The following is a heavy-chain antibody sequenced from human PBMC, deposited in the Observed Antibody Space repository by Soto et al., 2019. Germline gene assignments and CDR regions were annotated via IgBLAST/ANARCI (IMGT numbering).Heavy chain of an antibody. V-gene: IGHV1-69*12. CDR2: IIPIFGTV. CDR3: ARGNHRWLQLWYFDL. CDR1: GGTFSNYP. J-gene: IGHJ2*01. D-gene: IGHD5-12*01. Sequence: QVQLVQSGAEVKKPGSSVKVSCKASGGTFSNYPISWVRQAPGQGLEWMGGIIPIFGTVNYAQKFQGRVTMPAAESTSTAYMELSGLRSEDTAVYYCARGNHRWLQLWYFDLWGRGTLVTVSS.